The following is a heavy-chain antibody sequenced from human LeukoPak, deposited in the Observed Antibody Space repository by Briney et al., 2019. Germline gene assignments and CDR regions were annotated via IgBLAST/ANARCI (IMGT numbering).Heavy chain of an antibody. CDR2: IIPIFGTA. Sequence: VASVKVSCKASGGTFSSYAISWVRQAPGQGLEWMGGIIPIFGTANYAQKFQGRVTITTDESTSAAYMELSSLRSEDTAVYYCARDRLGYCSGGSCYGYYYYMDVWGKGTTVTVSS. CDR3: ARDRLGYCSGGSCYGYYYYMDV. V-gene: IGHV1-69*05. J-gene: IGHJ6*03. CDR1: GGTFSSYA. D-gene: IGHD2-15*01.